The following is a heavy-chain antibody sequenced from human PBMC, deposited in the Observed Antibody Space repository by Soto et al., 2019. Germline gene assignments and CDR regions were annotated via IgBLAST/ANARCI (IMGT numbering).Heavy chain of an antibody. CDR2: IDLSESYT. Sequence: LGESLKISGKVSGYSVASQWSSWVRQVPGKGQEWMGRIDLSESYTTYNPSFQGHVTFSADKSITTAYLQWRSLEASDTATYYCATQGLTTYYFGYWGQGTLVTVSS. V-gene: IGHV5-10-1*01. CDR3: ATQGLTTYYFGY. J-gene: IGHJ4*02. CDR1: GYSVASQW.